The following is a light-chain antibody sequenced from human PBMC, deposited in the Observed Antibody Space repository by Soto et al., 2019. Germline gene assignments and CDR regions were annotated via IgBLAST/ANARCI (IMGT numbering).Light chain of an antibody. V-gene: IGKV3-20*01. CDR2: GAS. Sequence: IVLTQSPGTVSLSPGERATLALRASQSLTDSYFAWYQQEPGRALRLLIDGASTRATGIPDRFSGSGSGTDFTLTISRLAPEDVAVYYCQQYEAVVTFGQGTKVDIK. J-gene: IGKJ1*01. CDR1: QSLTDSY. CDR3: QQYEAVVT.